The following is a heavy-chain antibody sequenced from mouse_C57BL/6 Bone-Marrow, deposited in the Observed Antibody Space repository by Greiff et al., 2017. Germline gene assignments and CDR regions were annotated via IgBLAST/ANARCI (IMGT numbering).Heavy chain of an antibody. CDR2: IYPRSGNT. D-gene: IGHD1-1*01. Sequence: VQLQQSGAELARPGASVKLSCKASGYTFTSFGISWVKQRTGQGLEWIGEIYPRSGNTYYNEKFKGKATLTADKSSSTAYMELRSLTSEDSAVYFCASRHYYGSRNFDYWGQGTTLTVSS. CDR1: GYTFTSFG. V-gene: IGHV1-81*01. J-gene: IGHJ2*01. CDR3: ASRHYYGSRNFDY.